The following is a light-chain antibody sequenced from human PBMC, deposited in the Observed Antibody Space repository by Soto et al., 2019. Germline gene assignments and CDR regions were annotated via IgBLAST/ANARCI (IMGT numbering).Light chain of an antibody. J-gene: IGLJ1*01. CDR3: GSWDSSLSAYV. Sequence: QSVLTQPPSVSAAPGQNVTISCSGTSSNIGNNYVSWYQHLPGTAPRILIYDDNKRPSGIPDRFSGSKSGTSATLGITGFQTGDEADYYCGSWDSSLSAYVFGTGTKVTVL. V-gene: IGLV1-51*01. CDR2: DDN. CDR1: SSNIGNNY.